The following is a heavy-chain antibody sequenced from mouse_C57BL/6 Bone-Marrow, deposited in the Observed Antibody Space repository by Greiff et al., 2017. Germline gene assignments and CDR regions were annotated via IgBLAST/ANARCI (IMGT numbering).Heavy chain of an antibody. Sequence: VQLQQPGAELVKPGASVKMSCKASGYTFTSYWITWVKQRPGQGLEWIGDIYPGSGSTNYNEKFKSKATLTVDTSSSTAYMQLSSLTSEDSAVYYYARVDFRHQYYGSSYPYWYFDVWGTGTTVTVSS. CDR2: IYPGSGST. J-gene: IGHJ1*03. CDR1: GYTFTSYW. V-gene: IGHV1-55*01. CDR3: ARVDFRHQYYGSSYPYWYFDV. D-gene: IGHD1-1*01.